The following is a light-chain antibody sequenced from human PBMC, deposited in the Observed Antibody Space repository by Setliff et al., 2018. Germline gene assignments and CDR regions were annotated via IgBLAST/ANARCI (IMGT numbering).Light chain of an antibody. CDR3: SSYTSSVTWV. CDR2: DVS. CDR1: SNDVGAYKY. Sequence: QSVLTQPASVSGSPGQSITISCTGTSNDVGAYKYVSWYQQHPGKAPKLMIFDVSNRPSGVSNRFSGSKSGNTASLTISGLQAEDEADYYCSSYTSSVTWVFGGGTK. J-gene: IGLJ3*02. V-gene: IGLV2-14*03.